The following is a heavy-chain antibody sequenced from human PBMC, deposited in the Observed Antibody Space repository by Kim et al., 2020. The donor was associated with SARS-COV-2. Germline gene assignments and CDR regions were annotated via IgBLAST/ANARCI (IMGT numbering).Heavy chain of an antibody. V-gene: IGHV4-59*13. CDR2: MFYGGTT. J-gene: IGHJ3*01. CDR3: ASFPPSNAGAFDA. Sequence: SETLSLTCTVSGRSISSYYWSWIRQPPGKGLECLGYMFYGGTTNYNPSLKGRVTLSVDTSKSQFSPTLTSVTAADTAVYYCASFPPSNAGAFDAWGQGTMVTVSS. D-gene: IGHD2-8*01. CDR1: GRSISSYY.